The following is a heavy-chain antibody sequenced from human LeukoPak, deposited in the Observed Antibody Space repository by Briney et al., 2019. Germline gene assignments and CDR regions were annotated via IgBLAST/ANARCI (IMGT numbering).Heavy chain of an antibody. CDR3: ARSPHSIAVAGTYAFDI. Sequence: ASVKVSCKASGYTFTSYDINWVRQATGQGLEWMGWMNPNSGNTGYAQKFQGRVTMTRNTSIGTAYMELSSLRSEDTAVYYCARSPHSIAVAGTYAFDIWGQGTMVTVSS. CDR1: GYTFTSYD. J-gene: IGHJ3*02. CDR2: MNPNSGNT. V-gene: IGHV1-8*01. D-gene: IGHD6-19*01.